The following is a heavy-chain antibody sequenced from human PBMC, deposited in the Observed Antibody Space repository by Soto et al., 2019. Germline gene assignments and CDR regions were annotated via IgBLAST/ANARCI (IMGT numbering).Heavy chain of an antibody. CDR2: IKSTRDAGVI. CDR1: GFTFGDAW. V-gene: IGHV3-15*01. D-gene: IGHD2-15*01. J-gene: IGHJ4*02. Sequence: GGSLRLSCGASGFTFGDAWMNWVRQSPVTGLEWLGRIKSTRDAGVIDYGRPVKGRFTISRDDSKNMLYLQMNSLGTEDTGVYFCTTGSQNTYCRGGSCYFDYGGRGTRVTVSS. CDR3: TTGSQNTYCRGGSCYFDY.